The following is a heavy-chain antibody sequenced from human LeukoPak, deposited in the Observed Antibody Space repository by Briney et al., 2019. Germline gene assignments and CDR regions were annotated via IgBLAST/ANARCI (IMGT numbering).Heavy chain of an antibody. CDR3: AREIATRGSGLDY. V-gene: IGHV3-7*03. Sequence: GGSLRLSCAASGFTFSSYWMSWVRQAPGKGLEWVANIKQDGSEKYYVDSVKGRFTISRDNAKNSLYLQMNSLRAEDTAVYYCAREIATRGSGLDYWGQGTLVTVSS. D-gene: IGHD3-10*01. CDR2: IKQDGSEK. J-gene: IGHJ4*02. CDR1: GFTFSSYW.